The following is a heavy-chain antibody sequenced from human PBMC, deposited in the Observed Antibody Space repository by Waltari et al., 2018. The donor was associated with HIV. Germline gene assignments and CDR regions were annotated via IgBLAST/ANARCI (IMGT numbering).Heavy chain of an antibody. CDR2: LQSDGSST. D-gene: IGHD3-10*01. CDR3: ARREATVVRGVYYYGMDV. CDR1: GFTFRSYW. V-gene: IGHV3-74*01. J-gene: IGHJ6*02. Sequence: EVQLVESGGGLVQPGGSLRLSCAASGFTFRSYWLHWVRQAQGKGLGLVALLQSDGSSTSYAGCVKGRCTISRENAKNTLYLRMNSLRAEDTAVYYCARREATVVRGVYYYGMDVWGQGTTVTVSS.